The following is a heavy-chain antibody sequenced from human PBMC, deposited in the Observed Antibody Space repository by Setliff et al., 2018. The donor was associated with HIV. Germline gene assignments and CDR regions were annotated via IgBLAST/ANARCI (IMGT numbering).Heavy chain of an antibody. CDR3: VTSPGSFTSVDETEAGDY. D-gene: IGHD6-25*01. CDR2: IKLSSGGT. V-gene: IGHV1-2*02. CDR1: GNSFNGDF. Sequence: ASVKVSCKAPGNSFNGDFLNWVRQAPGQGLEWMGNIKLSSGGTKFAQKFLGRVTMTRDTSTNTAFMELRRLNSDDTATYFCVTSPGSFTSVDETEAGDYWGQGTLVTVST. J-gene: IGHJ4*02.